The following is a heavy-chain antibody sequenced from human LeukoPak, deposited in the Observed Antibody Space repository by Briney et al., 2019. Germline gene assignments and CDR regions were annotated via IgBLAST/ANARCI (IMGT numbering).Heavy chain of an antibody. CDR1: GFTFSSYA. Sequence: GGSLRLSCAASGFTFSSYAMSWVRQAPGKGLERVSAISGSGGSTYYADSVKGRFTISRDNSKNTLYLQMNSLRAEDTAVYYCAKGLGYSYGSLYFDYWGQGTLVTVSS. J-gene: IGHJ4*02. D-gene: IGHD5-18*01. CDR3: AKGLGYSYGSLYFDY. V-gene: IGHV3-23*01. CDR2: ISGSGGST.